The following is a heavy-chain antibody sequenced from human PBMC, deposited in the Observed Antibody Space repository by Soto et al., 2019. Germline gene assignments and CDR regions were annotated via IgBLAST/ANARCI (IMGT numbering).Heavy chain of an antibody. D-gene: IGHD6-13*01. CDR1: GGSISSGGYY. V-gene: IGHV4-31*03. Sequence: SETLSLTCTVSGGSISSGGYYWSWIRQHPGKGLEWIGYIYYSGSTYYNPSLKSRVTISVDTSKNQFSLKLSSVTAADTAVYYCASASTWGSSWYGAFDYWGQGTLVTVSS. CDR2: IYYSGST. J-gene: IGHJ4*02. CDR3: ASASTWGSSWYGAFDY.